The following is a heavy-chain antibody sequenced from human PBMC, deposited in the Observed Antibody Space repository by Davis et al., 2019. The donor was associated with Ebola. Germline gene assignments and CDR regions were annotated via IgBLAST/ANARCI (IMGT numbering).Heavy chain of an antibody. D-gene: IGHD3-3*01. CDR3: ARMALWSGYYFHF. V-gene: IGHV2-5*01. CDR1: GFSRRTSGVG. Sequence: SGPTLANPTPTLTFTSSFTGFSRRTSGVGVGWIGQMLGMFLKWLALLYWNDDKRFRPSLKRSLSTTKDTSKNQVVFTMTNVDPVDTATYYCARMALWSGYYFHFWGQGTLISVSS. J-gene: IGHJ4*02. CDR2: LYWNDDK.